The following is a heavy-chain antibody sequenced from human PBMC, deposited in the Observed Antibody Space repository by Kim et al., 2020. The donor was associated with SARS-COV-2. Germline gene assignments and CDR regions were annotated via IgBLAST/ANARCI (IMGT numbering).Heavy chain of an antibody. Sequence: SETLSLTCTVSGGSISSSSYYWGWIRQPPGKGLEWIGSIYYSGSTYYNPSLKSRVTISVDTSKNQFSLKLSSVTAADTAVYYCASYDILTGYYSDFFDYWGQGTLVTVSS. V-gene: IGHV4-39*01. D-gene: IGHD3-9*01. CDR2: IYYSGST. CDR1: GGSISSSSYY. J-gene: IGHJ4*02. CDR3: ASYDILTGYYSDFFDY.